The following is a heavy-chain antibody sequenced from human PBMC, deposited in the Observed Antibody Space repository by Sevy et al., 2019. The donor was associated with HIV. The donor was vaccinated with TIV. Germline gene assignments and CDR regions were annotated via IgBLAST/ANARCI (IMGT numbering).Heavy chain of an antibody. CDR3: ASDHSRSYYDSWFDP. V-gene: IGHV4-61*01. D-gene: IGHD1-26*01. Sequence: SETLSLTCTVSGGSVSSDNYYWSWIRQPPGKGLEWIGNIYYSGSTNYNPSLKSRVTISVDTSKIQFSLKLSSVTAADTAVYYCASDHSRSYYDSWFDPWGQGTLVTVSS. J-gene: IGHJ5*02. CDR2: IYYSGST. CDR1: GGSVSSDNYY.